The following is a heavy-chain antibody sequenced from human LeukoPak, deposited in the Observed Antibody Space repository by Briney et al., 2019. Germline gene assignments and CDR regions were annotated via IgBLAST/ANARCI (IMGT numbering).Heavy chain of an antibody. Sequence: PGGSLKLSCAASGFAFSSYAMSWVRQAPGKGLEWVSAISGSGGSTYYADSVKGRLTISRDNSKNTLYLQMNSLRAEDTAVYYCAKGWYSSSWYVFDYWGQGTLVTVSS. D-gene: IGHD6-13*01. J-gene: IGHJ4*02. CDR1: GFAFSSYA. V-gene: IGHV3-23*01. CDR3: AKGWYSSSWYVFDY. CDR2: ISGSGGST.